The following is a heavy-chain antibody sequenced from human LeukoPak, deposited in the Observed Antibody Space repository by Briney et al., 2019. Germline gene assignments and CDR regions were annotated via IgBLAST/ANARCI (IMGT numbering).Heavy chain of an antibody. CDR2: INHSGST. D-gene: IGHD3-22*01. J-gene: IGHJ4*02. Sequence: PSETLSLTCAVYGGSFSNYYWSWIRQPPGKGLEWIGEINHSGSTNYNPSLKSRVTISVDTSKNQFSLKLSSVTAADTAVYYCARCPNYYEAPFDYWGQGTLVTVSS. CDR1: GGSFSNYY. CDR3: ARCPNYYEAPFDY. V-gene: IGHV4-34*01.